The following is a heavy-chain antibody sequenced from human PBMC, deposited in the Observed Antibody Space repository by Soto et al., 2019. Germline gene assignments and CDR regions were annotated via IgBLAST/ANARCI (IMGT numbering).Heavy chain of an antibody. J-gene: IGHJ4*02. CDR3: AKALGATYLYYFDY. CDR2: ISGSGGST. D-gene: IGHD5-12*01. CDR1: GFTFSGYA. Sequence: GGSLRLSCAASGFTFSGYAMSWVRQAPGKGLEWVSAISGSGGSTYYADSVKGRFTISRDNSKNTLYLQMNSLRAEDTAVYYCAKALGATYLYYFDYWGQETLVTVSS. V-gene: IGHV3-23*01.